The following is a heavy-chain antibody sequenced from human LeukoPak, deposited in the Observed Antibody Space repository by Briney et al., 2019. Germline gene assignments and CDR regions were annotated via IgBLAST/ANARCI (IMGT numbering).Heavy chain of an antibody. CDR2: INPHSGGT. V-gene: IGHV1-2*02. CDR3: ARNPTLQLWLPEARFDP. Sequence: ASVKVSCKASGYTLTGYYMHWVRQAPGQGLEWMGWINPHSGGTNFAQKFLGRVTMTRDTSINTAYMEISRLRSDDTAIYYCARNPTLQLWLPEARFDPWGQGTLVTVSS. CDR1: GYTLTGYY. J-gene: IGHJ5*02. D-gene: IGHD5-18*01.